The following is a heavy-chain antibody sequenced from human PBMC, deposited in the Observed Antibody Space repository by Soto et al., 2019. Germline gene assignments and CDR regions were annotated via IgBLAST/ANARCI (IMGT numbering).Heavy chain of an antibody. J-gene: IGHJ6*02. CDR3: ARGGRYHKSASCYGMDV. D-gene: IGHD1-20*01. CDR1: GGTFSTYS. Sequence: QVQLVQSGAEVKKPGSSVKVSCKASGGTFSTYSISWLRQAPGQGLEWMGGSPPIFGTSKYAQNFQGRVTITADESTSTAYMELSSLRSDDKAVYYCARGGRYHKSASCYGMDVWGHWTTVTVSS. CDR2: SPPIFGTS. V-gene: IGHV1-69*01.